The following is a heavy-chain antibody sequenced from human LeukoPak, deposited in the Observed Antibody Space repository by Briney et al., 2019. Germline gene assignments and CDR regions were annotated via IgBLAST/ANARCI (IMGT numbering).Heavy chain of an antibody. CDR3: ARDKIAVAGYYYYYGMDV. D-gene: IGHD6-19*01. CDR1: GFTFSSYD. V-gene: IGHV3-30*02. CDR2: IRYDGNNK. Sequence: PGGSLRLSCAASGFTFSSYDMHWVRQAPGKGLEWVAFIRYDGNNKHYADSVKGRFTISRDNSKNTLYLQMSSLRAEDTAVYYCARDKIAVAGYYYYYGMDVWGQGTTVTVSS. J-gene: IGHJ6*02.